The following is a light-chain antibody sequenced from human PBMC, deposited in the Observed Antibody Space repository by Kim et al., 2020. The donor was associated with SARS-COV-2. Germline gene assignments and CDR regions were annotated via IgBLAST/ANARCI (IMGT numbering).Light chain of an antibody. CDR2: EAT. V-gene: IGKV3-11*01. CDR3: HQRAYWPLT. Sequence: WTQGERATVSCRASKSVSSHLAWYQQKAGQGPRVLIYEATNRATGIPARFSGSGSGTDCTLTISSLEHEDFAVYYCHQRAYWPLTVGGGTKVDIK. J-gene: IGKJ4*01. CDR1: KSVSSH.